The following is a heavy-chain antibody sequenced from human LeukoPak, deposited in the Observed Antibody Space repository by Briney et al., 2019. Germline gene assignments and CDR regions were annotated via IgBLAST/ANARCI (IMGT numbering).Heavy chain of an antibody. CDR2: ISGSGGST. Sequence: PGGSLRLSCEASGFTFNMYTMAWVRQTPWKGLEWVLGISGSGGSTHYRDSVKGRFTISRDNGKSTVYLQMNSLRAEDTAVYYCAKGRYDFWSYYSSYFDYWGQGTLVTVSS. V-gene: IGHV3-23*01. D-gene: IGHD3-3*01. CDR3: AKGRYDFWSYYSSYFDY. CDR1: GFTFNMYT. J-gene: IGHJ4*02.